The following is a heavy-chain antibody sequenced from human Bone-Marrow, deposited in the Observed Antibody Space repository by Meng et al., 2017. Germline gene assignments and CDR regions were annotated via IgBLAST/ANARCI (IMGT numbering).Heavy chain of an antibody. CDR2: IYYSGST. CDR3: ARDFGRP. J-gene: IGHJ5*02. Sequence: SETLSLTCTVSGGSISSYYWSWIRQPPGKGLEWIGYIYYSGSTNYNPPLKSRVTISVDTSKNQFSLKLSSVTAADTAVYYCARDFGRPWGQGTLVTVSS. CDR1: GGSISSYY. D-gene: IGHD3-10*01. V-gene: IGHV4-59*01.